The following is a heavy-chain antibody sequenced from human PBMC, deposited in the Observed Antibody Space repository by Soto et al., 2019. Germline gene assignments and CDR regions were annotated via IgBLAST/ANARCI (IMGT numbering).Heavy chain of an antibody. D-gene: IGHD4-17*01. V-gene: IGHV1-69*01. Sequence: QVQLVQSGAEVKKPGSSVKVSCKASGGTFTNYAINWVRQAPGQGLEWMGGIIPISGEVNYAQKFQGRVTITADESTSSVYMALSSLRSENTAVYYCARTTTAYTWFDLWGQGTLVTVSS. J-gene: IGHJ5*02. CDR2: IIPISGEV. CDR3: ARTTTAYTWFDL. CDR1: GGTFTNYA.